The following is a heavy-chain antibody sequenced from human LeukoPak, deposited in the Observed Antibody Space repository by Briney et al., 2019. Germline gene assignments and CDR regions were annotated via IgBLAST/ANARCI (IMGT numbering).Heavy chain of an antibody. Sequence: PGGSLRLSCAASGFAFSDYYMSWIRQAPGKGLEWVSYISSSGSTIYYADSVKGRFTISRDNAKNSLYLQMNSLRAEDTAVYYCARDRHYYDSGGYGDYWGQGTLVTVSS. D-gene: IGHD3-22*01. V-gene: IGHV3-11*01. CDR2: ISSSGSTI. J-gene: IGHJ4*02. CDR1: GFAFSDYY. CDR3: ARDRHYYDSGGYGDY.